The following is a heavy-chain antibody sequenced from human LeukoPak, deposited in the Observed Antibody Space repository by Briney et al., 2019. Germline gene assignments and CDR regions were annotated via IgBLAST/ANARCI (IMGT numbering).Heavy chain of an antibody. D-gene: IGHD3-10*01. CDR3: ARGGELLWFGEFDWVAP. CDR2: ISAYNGNT. CDR1: GYTFTSYG. Sequence: ASVKVSCKASGYTFTSYGISWVRQAPGQGLEWMGWISAYNGNTNYAQKLQGRVTMTTDTSTSTAYMELRSLRSDDTAVYYCARGGELLWFGEFDWVAPWGQGNLVTVSS. J-gene: IGHJ5*02. V-gene: IGHV1-18*01.